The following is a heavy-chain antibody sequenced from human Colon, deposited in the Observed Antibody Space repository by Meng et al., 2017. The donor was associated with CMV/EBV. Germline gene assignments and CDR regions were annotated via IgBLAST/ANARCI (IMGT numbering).Heavy chain of an antibody. CDR3: ARLVVGDNDYFDY. Sequence: GESLKISCAASGFTFSSYAMSWVRQAPGKGLEWVSVIYSGGSSTYYADSVKGRFTISRDNARKSVYLQMDSLRAEDTAVYYCARLVVGDNDYFDYWGQGTLVTVSS. J-gene: IGHJ4*02. V-gene: IGHV3-23*03. CDR2: IYSGGSST. D-gene: IGHD2-15*01. CDR1: GFTFSSYA.